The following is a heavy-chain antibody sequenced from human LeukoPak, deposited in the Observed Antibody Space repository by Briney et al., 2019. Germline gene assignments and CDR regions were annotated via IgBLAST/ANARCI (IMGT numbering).Heavy chain of an antibody. J-gene: IGHJ4*02. CDR2: IYHGGST. CDR3: AREIAAAGCYFDY. V-gene: IGHV4-38-2*02. Sequence: SETLSLTCAVSGYSISSGYYWGWIRQPPGKGLEWIGSIYHGGSTYYNPSLKSRVTISVDTSKNQFSLKLSSVTAADTAVYYCAREIAAAGCYFDYWGQGTLVTVSS. CDR1: GYSISSGYY. D-gene: IGHD6-13*01.